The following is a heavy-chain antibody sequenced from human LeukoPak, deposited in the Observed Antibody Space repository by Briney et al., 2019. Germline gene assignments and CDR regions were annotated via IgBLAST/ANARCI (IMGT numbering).Heavy chain of an antibody. CDR3: ARAGAPDILTGYSPYYFDY. CDR1: GGSISSGDYY. V-gene: IGHV4-30-4*01. J-gene: IGHJ4*02. D-gene: IGHD3-9*01. Sequence: SETLSLTCTVSGGSISSGDYYWSWIRQPPGKGLEWIGYIYYSGSTYYNPSLKSRVTISVDTSKNQFSLKLSSVTAADTAVHYCARAGAPDILTGYSPYYFDYWGQGTLVTVSS. CDR2: IYYSGST.